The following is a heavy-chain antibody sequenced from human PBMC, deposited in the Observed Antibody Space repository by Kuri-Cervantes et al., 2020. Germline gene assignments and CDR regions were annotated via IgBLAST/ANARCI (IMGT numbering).Heavy chain of an antibody. Sequence: ASVKVSCKASGYTFTGYYMHWVRQAPGQGLEWMGWINPNSGGTNYAQKFQGRVTMTEDTSTDTAYMELSSLRSEDTAVYYCATPWLQSDFGAFDIWGQGTRGT. CDR2: INPNSGGT. V-gene: IGHV1-2*02. J-gene: IGHJ3*02. CDR3: ATPWLQSDFGAFDI. D-gene: IGHD5-24*01. CDR1: GYTFTGYY.